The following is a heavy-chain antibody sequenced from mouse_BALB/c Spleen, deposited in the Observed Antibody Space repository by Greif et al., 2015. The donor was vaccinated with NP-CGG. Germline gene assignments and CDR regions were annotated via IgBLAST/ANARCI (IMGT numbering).Heavy chain of an antibody. Sequence: VQGVESGAELVKPGASVKLSCKASGYTFTSYWMHWVKQRPGQGLEWIGEINPSNGRTNYNEKFKSKATLTVDKSSSTAYMQLSSLTSEDSAVCYCAIYDGYYYYAMDYWGQGTSVTVSS. CDR1: GYTFTSYW. V-gene: IGHV1S81*02. CDR2: INPSNGRT. D-gene: IGHD2-3*01. CDR3: AIYDGYYYYAMDY. J-gene: IGHJ4*01.